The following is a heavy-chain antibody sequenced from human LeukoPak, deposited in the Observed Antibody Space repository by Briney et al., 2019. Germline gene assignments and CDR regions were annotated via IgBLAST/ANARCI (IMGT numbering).Heavy chain of an antibody. CDR2: INPGSGNT. Sequence: ASVKVSCKASGYTFTNYAIHWVRQAPGQRLECMGWINPGSGNTQYSQKFQGRVTITRDTSANTAYMELSSLRSEDTAVYYCARGGLQLWFSPDTLDIWGQGTMVTVSS. CDR1: GYTFTNYA. D-gene: IGHD5-18*01. CDR3: ARGGLQLWFSPDTLDI. J-gene: IGHJ3*02. V-gene: IGHV1-3*01.